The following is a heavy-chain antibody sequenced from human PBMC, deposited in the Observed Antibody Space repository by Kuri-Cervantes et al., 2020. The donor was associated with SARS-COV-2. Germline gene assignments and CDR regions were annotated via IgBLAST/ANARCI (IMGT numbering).Heavy chain of an antibody. V-gene: IGHV3-64*01. D-gene: IGHD3-10*01. J-gene: IGHJ3*02. Sequence: GGSLRLSCAASGFTFSSYAMHWVRQAPGKGLEYVSAISSNGGSTYYANSVKGRFTISRDNSKNTLYLQMGSLRAEDMAVYYCARDNYYGSGSYYSRGAFDIWGQGTMVTVSS. CDR3: ARDNYYGSGSYYSRGAFDI. CDR2: ISSNGGST. CDR1: GFTFSSYA.